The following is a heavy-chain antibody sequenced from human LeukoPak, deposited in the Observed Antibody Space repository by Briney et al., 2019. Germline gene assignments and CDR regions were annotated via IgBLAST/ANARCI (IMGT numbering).Heavy chain of an antibody. CDR2: MNPNSGNT. V-gene: IGHV1-8*01. CDR3: ARGRPYYYGSGSYSV. D-gene: IGHD3-10*01. J-gene: IGHJ4*02. CDR1: GYTFTSYD. Sequence: ASVKVSCEASGYTFTSYDINWVRQAAGQGLEWMGWMNPNSGNTGYAQKFQGRVTMTRNTSISTAYMELSSLRSEDTAVYYCARGRPYYYGSGSYSVWGQGTLVTVSS.